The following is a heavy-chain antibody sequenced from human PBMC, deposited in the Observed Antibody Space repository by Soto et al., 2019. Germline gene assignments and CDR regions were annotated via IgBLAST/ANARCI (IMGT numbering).Heavy chain of an antibody. J-gene: IGHJ4*02. Sequence: GGSLRLSCAVSGITVSSYYMSWVRQAAGKGLEWVSVIYAATITYYADSVKGRFTIYRDNSKNTLNLEMNSLRVEDTAVYYCARIPYDNSGTIFDYWGQGTLVTVSS. CDR1: GITVSSYY. CDR2: IYAATIT. V-gene: IGHV3-53*01. D-gene: IGHD3-22*01. CDR3: ARIPYDNSGTIFDY.